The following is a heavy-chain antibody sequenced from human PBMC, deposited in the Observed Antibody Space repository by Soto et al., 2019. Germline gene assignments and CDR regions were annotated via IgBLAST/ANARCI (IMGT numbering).Heavy chain of an antibody. D-gene: IGHD2-15*01. V-gene: IGHV3-23*01. CDR2: ISGSGDST. CDR3: AKRVFYCSGGSCFSGGLDD. J-gene: IGHJ4*02. CDR1: RFTFSNYA. Sequence: EVQLLESGGGLVQPGGSLRLSCAASRFTFSNYAMSWVRQAPGKGLEWVSAISGSGDSTNYADSVKGRFTISRDNSKNTLYLQMNSLRAEDTAVYYCAKRVFYCSGGSCFSGGLDDWGQGTLVTVSS.